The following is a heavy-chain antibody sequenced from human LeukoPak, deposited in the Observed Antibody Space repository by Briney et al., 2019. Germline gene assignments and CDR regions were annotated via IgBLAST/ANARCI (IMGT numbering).Heavy chain of an antibody. D-gene: IGHD3-22*01. J-gene: IGHJ4*02. CDR2: INHSGST. CDR1: GYSISSGYY. V-gene: IGHV4-38-2*02. CDR3: ARHQTYYYDSSGYYLDY. Sequence: SETLSLTCTVSGYSISSGYYWGWIRQPPGKGLEWIGEINHSGSTNYNPSLKSRVTISVDTSKNQFSLKLSSVTAADTAVYYCARHQTYYYDSSGYYLDYWGQGTLVTVSS.